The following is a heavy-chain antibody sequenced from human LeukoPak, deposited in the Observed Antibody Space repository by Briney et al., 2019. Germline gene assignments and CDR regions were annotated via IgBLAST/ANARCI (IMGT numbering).Heavy chain of an antibody. J-gene: IGHJ3*02. Sequence: ASVKVSCKASGYTFTSYGISWVRRAPGQGLEWMGWISAYNGNTNYAQKLQGRVTMTTDTSTSTAYMELRSLRSDDTAVYYCARDFYNPWLSGDAFDIWGQGTMVTVSS. CDR2: ISAYNGNT. CDR3: ARDFYNPWLSGDAFDI. D-gene: IGHD3-9*01. CDR1: GYTFTSYG. V-gene: IGHV1-18*01.